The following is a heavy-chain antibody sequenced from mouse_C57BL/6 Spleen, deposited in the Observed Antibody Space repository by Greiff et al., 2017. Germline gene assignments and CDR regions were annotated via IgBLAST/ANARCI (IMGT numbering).Heavy chain of an antibody. J-gene: IGHJ4*01. CDR1: GYTFTSYW. CDR3: ARTEAYAMDY. CDR2: IDPSDSYT. V-gene: IGHV1-69*01. Sequence: QVQLQQPGAELVMPGASVKLSCKASGYTFTSYWMHWVKQKPGQGLAWIGEIDPSDSYTNYNQKFKGKSTLTVDKSSSTAYMQLSSLTSEDSAVYYCARTEAYAMDYWGQGTSVTVSS.